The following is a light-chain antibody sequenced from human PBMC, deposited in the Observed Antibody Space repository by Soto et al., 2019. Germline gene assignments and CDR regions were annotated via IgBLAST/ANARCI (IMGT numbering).Light chain of an antibody. J-gene: IGKJ4*01. CDR2: DAS. V-gene: IGKV3-11*01. CDR1: QSVSSY. Sequence: EIVLTHSPATLSLSPGERATLSCRASQSVSSYLAWYQQKPGQAPRLLIYDASNSATGIPARFSGSGSVTDFTLTISSLAPDDFAIYHCHQRSNWLTFGGGTKVEIK. CDR3: HQRSNWLT.